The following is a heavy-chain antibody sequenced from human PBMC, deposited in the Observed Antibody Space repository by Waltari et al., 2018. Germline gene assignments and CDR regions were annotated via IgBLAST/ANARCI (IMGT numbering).Heavy chain of an antibody. CDR3: ARKGGRGYPYGPFYYDY. V-gene: IGHV3-74*01. D-gene: IGHD5-18*01. J-gene: IGHJ4*02. CDR1: GFSFGDEW. CDR2: INIDGGYI. Sequence: EVQLVESGGGLVQRGGALRLSGAASGFSFGDEWMHWFRQAPGKGLEWVSRINIDGGYISYTDSVKGRFTISRDNAKNTVFLQLNSVRAEDTAVYYCARKGGRGYPYGPFYYDYWGQGTLVTVSS.